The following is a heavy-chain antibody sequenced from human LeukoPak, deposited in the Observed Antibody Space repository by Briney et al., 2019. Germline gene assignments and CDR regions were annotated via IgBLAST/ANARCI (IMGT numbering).Heavy chain of an antibody. CDR3: ARDRDSSSWDEGYFQH. Sequence: GRSLRLSCAASGFTFSSYAMHWVRQAPGKGLEWVAVISYDGSNKYYADSVKGRFTISRDNSKNTLYLQMNSLRAEDTAVYYCARDRDSSSWDEGYFQHWGQGTLVTVS. CDR2: ISYDGSNK. D-gene: IGHD6-13*01. CDR1: GFTFSSYA. J-gene: IGHJ1*01. V-gene: IGHV3-30-3*01.